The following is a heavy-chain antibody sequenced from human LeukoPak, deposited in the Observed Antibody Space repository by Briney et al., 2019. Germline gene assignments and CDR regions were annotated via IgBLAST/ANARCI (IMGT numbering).Heavy chain of an antibody. D-gene: IGHD6-13*01. CDR1: GGTSSSYA. J-gene: IGHJ4*02. CDR3: ARDQGSLTRSWYTGY. CDR2: INPYSGDT. Sequence: GASVKVSCKASGGTSSSYAISWVRQAPGQGLEWMGRINPYSGDTNFAQKFQGRATMTRDTSITTAYMDLSSLTPDDTAVYFCARDQGSLTRSWYTGYWGQGTQVTVSS. V-gene: IGHV1-2*06.